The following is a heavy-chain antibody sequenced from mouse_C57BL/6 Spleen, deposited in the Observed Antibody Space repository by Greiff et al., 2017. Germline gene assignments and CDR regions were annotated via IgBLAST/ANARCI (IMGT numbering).Heavy chain of an antibody. CDR3: ARGNSYAMDY. J-gene: IGHJ4*01. D-gene: IGHD2-1*01. V-gene: IGHV5-4*03. Sequence: DVKLVASGGGLVKPGGSLKLSCAASGFTFSSYAMSWVRQTPEKRLEWVATISDGGSYTYYPDNVKGRFTISRDNAKNNLYLQMSHLKSEDTAMYYCARGNSYAMDYWGQGTSVTVSS. CDR2: ISDGGSYT. CDR1: GFTFSSYA.